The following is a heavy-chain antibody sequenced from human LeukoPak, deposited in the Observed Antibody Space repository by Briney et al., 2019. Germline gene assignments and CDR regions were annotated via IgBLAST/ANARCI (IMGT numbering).Heavy chain of an antibody. J-gene: IGHJ6*02. CDR3: ARIPLRYFDWLSVSYYYYGMDV. V-gene: IGHV1-18*01. CDR1: GYTFTSYG. D-gene: IGHD3-9*01. CDR2: ISAYNGNT. Sequence: ASVKVSCKASGYTFTSYGISWVRQAPGQGLEWMGWISAYNGNTNYAQKLQGRVTMTTDTSTSTAYMELRSLRSDDTVVYYCARIPLRYFDWLSVSYYYYGMDVWGQGTTVTVSS.